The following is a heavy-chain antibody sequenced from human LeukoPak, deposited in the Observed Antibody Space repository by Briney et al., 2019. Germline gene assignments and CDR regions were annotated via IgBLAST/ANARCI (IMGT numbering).Heavy chain of an antibody. V-gene: IGHV3-48*01. CDR1: KFTFSTYS. Sequence: GGSLRLSCAASKFTFSTYSMNWVRQAPGKGLEWVSDVSTGGSPIYYADSVKGRFTISRDNAKNSLYLQMSSLRAEDTAVYYCAQTSGYWGQGTLVTVSS. J-gene: IGHJ4*02. CDR3: AQTSGY. CDR2: VSTGGSPI.